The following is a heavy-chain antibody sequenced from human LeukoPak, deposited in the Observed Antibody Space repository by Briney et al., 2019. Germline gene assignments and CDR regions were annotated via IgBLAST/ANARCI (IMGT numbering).Heavy chain of an antibody. D-gene: IGHD3-22*01. Sequence: SETLSLTCTASGGSISSYYWSWIRQPPGKGLEWIGYIYYSGSTNYNPSLKSRVTISVDTSKNQFSLKLSSVTAADTAVYYCARVWGYYDSSGYDYWGQGTLVTVSS. CDR3: ARVWGYYDSSGYDY. CDR1: GGSISSYY. J-gene: IGHJ4*02. CDR2: IYYSGST. V-gene: IGHV4-59*01.